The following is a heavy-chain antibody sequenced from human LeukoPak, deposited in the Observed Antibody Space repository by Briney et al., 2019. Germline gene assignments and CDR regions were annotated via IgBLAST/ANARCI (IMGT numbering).Heavy chain of an antibody. J-gene: IGHJ4*02. V-gene: IGHV3-7*01. CDR1: GFTFSSYW. Sequence: GGSLRLSCAASGFTFSSYWMSWVRQAPGKGLEWVANIKQDGSEKYYVDSVKGRFTISRDNAKNSLYLQMNSLRAEDTAVYYCARGWEDIVVVPAGVYYFDYWGQGTLVTVSS. D-gene: IGHD2-2*01. CDR2: IKQDGSEK. CDR3: ARGWEDIVVVPAGVYYFDY.